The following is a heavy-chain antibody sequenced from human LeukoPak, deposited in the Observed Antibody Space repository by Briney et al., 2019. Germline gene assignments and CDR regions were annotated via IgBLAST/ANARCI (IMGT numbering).Heavy chain of an antibody. CDR2: ISYDGSNK. V-gene: IGHV3-30*04. CDR1: GFTFSSDD. D-gene: IGHD4-17*01. CDR3: AWSPVTTVTTLDY. J-gene: IGHJ4*02. Sequence: GRSRRLSCAASGFTFSSDDMHWVRQAPGNGLERVAVISYDGSNKYYADSVKGRFTISRDNSKNTLYLQMNSLRAEDTAVYYCAWSPVTTVTTLDYWGQGTLVTVSS.